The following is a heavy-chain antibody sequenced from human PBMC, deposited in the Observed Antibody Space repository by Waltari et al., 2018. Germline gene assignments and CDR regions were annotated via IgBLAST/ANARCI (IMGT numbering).Heavy chain of an antibody. Sequence: QVQLQQWGAGLLKPSETLSLTCAVYGGSFSGYYWSWIRQPPGKGLEWIGEINHRGSTNYNPSLKSRVTISVATSKNQFALKLSSVTAADTAVYYCARRRVATISAYDYWGQGTLVTVSS. CDR3: ARRRVATISAYDY. CDR2: INHRGST. D-gene: IGHD5-12*01. CDR1: GGSFSGYY. J-gene: IGHJ4*02. V-gene: IGHV4-34*01.